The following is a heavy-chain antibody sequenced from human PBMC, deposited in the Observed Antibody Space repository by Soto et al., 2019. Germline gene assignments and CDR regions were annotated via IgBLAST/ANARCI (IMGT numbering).Heavy chain of an antibody. Sequence: QAPGQGLEWMGWISAYNGNTNYAQKLQGRVTMTTDTSTSTAYMELRSLRSDDTVVYYCARGGRGQLGWFDPWGQGTLVTVSS. V-gene: IGHV1-18*01. D-gene: IGHD6-6*01. CDR2: ISAYNGNT. CDR3: ARGGRGQLGWFDP. J-gene: IGHJ5*02.